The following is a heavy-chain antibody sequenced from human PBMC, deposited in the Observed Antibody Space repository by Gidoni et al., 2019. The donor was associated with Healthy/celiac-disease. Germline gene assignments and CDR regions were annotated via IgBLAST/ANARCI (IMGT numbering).Heavy chain of an antibody. CDR1: GFTFSSYS. V-gene: IGHV3-21*01. Sequence: EVQLVESGGGLVTPGGSLSPSCAASGFTFSSYSRNWVRQAPGKGLEGVSSIISSSSNIYYADSVKGRFTISRDNAKNSMYLQMNSLRAEDTAVYYCARDYYDSSGYYPFDAFDIWGQGTMVTVSS. D-gene: IGHD3-22*01. J-gene: IGHJ3*02. CDR2: IISSSSNI. CDR3: ARDYYDSSGYYPFDAFDI.